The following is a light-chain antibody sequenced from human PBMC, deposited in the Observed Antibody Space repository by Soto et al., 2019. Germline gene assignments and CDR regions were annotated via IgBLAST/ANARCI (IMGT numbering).Light chain of an antibody. CDR3: SSYTRTSSLV. CDR2: EVS. V-gene: IGLV2-14*01. Sequence: QSALTQPASVSGSPGQSITISCTGTSSDVGAYNFVSWHQQHPGKAPKLMIYEVSNRPSGVSYRFSGSKSGNTASLTISGLQAEDEADYYCSSYTRTSSLVFGGGTQLTVL. CDR1: SSDVGAYNF. J-gene: IGLJ7*01.